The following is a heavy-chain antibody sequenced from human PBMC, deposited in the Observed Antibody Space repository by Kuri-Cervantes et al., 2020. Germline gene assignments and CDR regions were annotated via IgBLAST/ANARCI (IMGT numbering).Heavy chain of an antibody. V-gene: IGHV3-30*02. CDR2: IRYDGVNK. D-gene: IGHD4-11*01. CDR1: GFTFRSYG. J-gene: IGHJ4*02. Sequence: GESLKISCAASGFTFRSYGMHWVRQAPGMGLEWVAFIRYDGVNKYYEDSVKGRFTISRDNSKNTLYLQMNSLKTEDTAVYYCTTATLLTTVPYIDYWGQGTLVTVSS. CDR3: TTATLLTTVPYIDY.